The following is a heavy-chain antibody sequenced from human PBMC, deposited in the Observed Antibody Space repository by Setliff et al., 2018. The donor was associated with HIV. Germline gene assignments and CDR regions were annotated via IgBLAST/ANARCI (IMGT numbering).Heavy chain of an antibody. D-gene: IGHD2-8*02. CDR1: GGSFNGYY. Sequence: SETLSLTCAVYGGSFNGYYWTWIRQSPGKGLEWIGEIYHSEYTNYNPSLKSRVSMSVDKSKNQFSVKLTSVTAADTAVYYCTVYNTGSSKDHYWGQGTPVTVSS. J-gene: IGHJ4*02. CDR3: TVYNTGSSKDHY. CDR2: IYHSEYT. V-gene: IGHV4-34*01.